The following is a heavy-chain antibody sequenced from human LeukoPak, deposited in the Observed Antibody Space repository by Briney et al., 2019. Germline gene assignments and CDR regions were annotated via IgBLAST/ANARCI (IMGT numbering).Heavy chain of an antibody. D-gene: IGHD2-15*01. J-gene: IGHJ3*02. CDR1: GYTFNGYY. CDR3: ARDLNCSGGSCAPWIDAFDI. Sequence: ASVKVSCKASGYTFNGYYIHWVRQAPGQGLEWMGWINPNSGGTNYAQKFQGRVTMTRDTSISTAYMELSRLRSDDTAVYYCARDLNCSGGSCAPWIDAFDIWGQGTMVTVSS. CDR2: INPNSGGT. V-gene: IGHV1-2*02.